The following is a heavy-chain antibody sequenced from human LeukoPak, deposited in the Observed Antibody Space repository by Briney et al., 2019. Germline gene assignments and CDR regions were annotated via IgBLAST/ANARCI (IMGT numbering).Heavy chain of an antibody. Sequence: GGSLRLSCAASGFTFSIYSMNWVRQAPGKGLEWVSSISSSSSHIYYADSVKGRFTISRDNAKNSLYLQMNSLRAEDTAVYYCARENEGFDPWGQGTLVTVSS. CDR2: ISSSSSHI. V-gene: IGHV3-21*01. CDR3: ARENEGFDP. D-gene: IGHD1-1*01. J-gene: IGHJ5*02. CDR1: GFTFSIYS.